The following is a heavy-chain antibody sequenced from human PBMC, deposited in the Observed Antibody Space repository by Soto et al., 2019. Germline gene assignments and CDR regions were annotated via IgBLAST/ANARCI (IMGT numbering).Heavy chain of an antibody. D-gene: IGHD3-10*01. CDR1: GYTFTTYA. CDR2: INAGDGNT. CDR3: ARRFYYPSGNYYQLEQ. V-gene: IGHV1-3*01. J-gene: IGHJ4*02. Sequence: ASVKVSCKASGYTFTTYAIHWVRLAPGQRLEWMGWINAGDGNTKYSQKFQDRVTITRDTSASTAYMELSSLRSEDTAVYFCARRFYYPSGNYYQLEQWGQGTLVTVSS.